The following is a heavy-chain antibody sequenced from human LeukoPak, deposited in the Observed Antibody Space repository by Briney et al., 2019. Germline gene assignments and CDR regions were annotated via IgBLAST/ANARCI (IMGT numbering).Heavy chain of an antibody. Sequence: GGSLRLSCAASGFTFSSYRMNWVRQAPGKGLGWVSSISSSSSYIYYADSVKGRFTISRDNAKNSLYLQMNSLRAEDTAVYYCARGYDYVWGSYRLRGNFVDYWGQGTLVTVSS. CDR1: GFTFSSYR. CDR2: ISSSSSYI. CDR3: ARGYDYVWGSYRLRGNFVDY. J-gene: IGHJ4*02. V-gene: IGHV3-21*01. D-gene: IGHD3-16*02.